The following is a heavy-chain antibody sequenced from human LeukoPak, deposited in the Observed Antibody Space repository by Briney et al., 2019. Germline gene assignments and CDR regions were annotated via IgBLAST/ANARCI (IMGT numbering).Heavy chain of an antibody. Sequence: GASVKVSCKASGYTFTSYGISWVRQAPGQGLEWMGWISAYNGNTNYAQKPQGRVTMTTDTSTSTAYMELRSLRSDDTAVYYCARDTYYYDSSGYMGLDYWGQGTLVTVSS. V-gene: IGHV1-18*01. J-gene: IGHJ4*02. CDR1: GYTFTSYG. D-gene: IGHD3-22*01. CDR2: ISAYNGNT. CDR3: ARDTYYYDSSGYMGLDY.